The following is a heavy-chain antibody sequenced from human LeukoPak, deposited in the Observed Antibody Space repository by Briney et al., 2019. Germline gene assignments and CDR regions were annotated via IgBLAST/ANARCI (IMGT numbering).Heavy chain of an antibody. V-gene: IGHV1-2*02. CDR1: GYTFTGYY. D-gene: IGHD1-1*01. J-gene: IGHJ5*02. Sequence: ASVTVSCKASGYTFTGYYMHWVRQAPGQGLEWMGWINPNSGGTNYAQKFQGRVTMTRDTSISTAYMELSRLRSDDTAVYYCASGGWYNWNDGWFDPWGQGTLVTVSS. CDR2: INPNSGGT. CDR3: ASGGWYNWNDGWFDP.